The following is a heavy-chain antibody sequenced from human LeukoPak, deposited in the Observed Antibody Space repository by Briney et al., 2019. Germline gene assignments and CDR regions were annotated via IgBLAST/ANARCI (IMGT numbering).Heavy chain of an antibody. Sequence: PGGSLRLSCAASGFTFSSYSMNWVRQAPGKGLEWVSYISSSSSTIYYADSVKGRFTISRDNAKNSLYLQMNSLRAEDTAVYYCARGPPSYVRSWPYFDYWGQGTLVTVSS. CDR1: GFTFSSYS. CDR2: ISSSSSTI. D-gene: IGHD6-13*01. J-gene: IGHJ4*02. V-gene: IGHV3-48*04. CDR3: ARGPPSYVRSWPYFDY.